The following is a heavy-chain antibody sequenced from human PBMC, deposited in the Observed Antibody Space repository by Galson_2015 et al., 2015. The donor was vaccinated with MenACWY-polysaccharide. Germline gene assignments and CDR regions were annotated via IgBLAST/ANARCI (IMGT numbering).Heavy chain of an antibody. CDR2: ISGSGGST. Sequence: SLRLSCAASGFTFSSYAMSWVRQAPGKGLEWVSAISGSGGSTYYADSVKGRFTISRDNSKNTLYLQMNSLRAEDTAVYYCAKGQDSSRLRALDYWGQGTLVTVSS. J-gene: IGHJ4*02. V-gene: IGHV3-23*01. CDR1: GFTFSSYA. CDR3: AKGQDSSRLRALDY. D-gene: IGHD3-22*01.